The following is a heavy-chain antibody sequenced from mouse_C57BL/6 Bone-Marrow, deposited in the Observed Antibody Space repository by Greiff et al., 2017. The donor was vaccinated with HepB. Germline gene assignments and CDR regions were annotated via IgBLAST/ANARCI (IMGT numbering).Heavy chain of an antibody. CDR2: IDPSDSYT. D-gene: IGHD4-1*01. CDR3: ARTGGYYFDY. V-gene: IGHV1-59*01. CDR1: GYTFTSYW. Sequence: QVQLKQPGAELVRPGTSVKLSCKASGYTFTSYWMHWVKQRPGQGLEWIGVIDPSDSYTNYNQKFKGKATLTVDTSSSTAYMQLSSLTSEDSAVYYCARTGGYYFDYWGQGTTLTVSS. J-gene: IGHJ2*01.